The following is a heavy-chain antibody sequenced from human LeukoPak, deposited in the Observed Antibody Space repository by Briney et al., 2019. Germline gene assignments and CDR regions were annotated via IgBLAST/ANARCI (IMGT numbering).Heavy chain of an antibody. V-gene: IGHV4-39*07. CDR1: GGSISSRSYY. Sequence: SETLSLTCTVSGGSISSRSYYWGWIRQPPGKGLEWVGTIYYSGSTFYNPSLKSRVTISLDTSKNQFSLKVSSVTAADTAVYYCARDITGWLLTGSYVYWGQGTLVTVSS. CDR3: ARDITGWLLTGSYVY. D-gene: IGHD4-23*01. CDR2: IYYSGST. J-gene: IGHJ4*02.